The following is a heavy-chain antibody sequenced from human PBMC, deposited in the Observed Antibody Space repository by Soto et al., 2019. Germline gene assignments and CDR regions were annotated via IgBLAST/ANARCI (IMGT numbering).Heavy chain of an antibody. CDR3: ARDRYCSSTSCYAFDY. Sequence: GGSLRLSCAASGFTFSSYSMNWVRQAPGKGLEWVSYISSSSSTIYYADSVKGRFTISRDNAKNSLYLQMNSLRAEDTAVYYCARDRYCSSTSCYAFDYWGQGTLVTVSS. J-gene: IGHJ4*02. CDR2: ISSSSSTI. CDR1: GFTFSSYS. V-gene: IGHV3-48*01. D-gene: IGHD2-2*01.